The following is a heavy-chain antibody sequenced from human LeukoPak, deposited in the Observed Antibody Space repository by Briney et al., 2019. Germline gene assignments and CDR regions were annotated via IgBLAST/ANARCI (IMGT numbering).Heavy chain of an antibody. D-gene: IGHD6-19*01. CDR3: ARASSGWQKDAFDI. CDR2: IKQDGSEK. V-gene: IGHV3-7*01. Sequence: GGSLRLSCAAYGSTFSSYWMSWVRQAPGKGLEWVANIKQDGSEKYYVDSVKGRFTISRDNAKNSLYLQMNSLRAEDTAVYYCARASSGWQKDAFDIWGQGTMVTVSS. CDR1: GSTFSSYW. J-gene: IGHJ3*02.